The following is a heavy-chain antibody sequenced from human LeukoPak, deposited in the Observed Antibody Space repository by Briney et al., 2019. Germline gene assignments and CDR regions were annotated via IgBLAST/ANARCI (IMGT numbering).Heavy chain of an antibody. CDR1: GYTFTGYY. J-gene: IGHJ4*02. Sequence: ASVKVSCKASGYTFTGYYMHWVRQAPGQGLEWMGWINPNSGGTNYAQKFQGRVTMTRDTSISTAYMELSRLRSDDTAVYYCARDRGSSWYISWMDYWGQGTLVTVSS. CDR2: INPNSGGT. D-gene: IGHD6-13*01. V-gene: IGHV1-2*02. CDR3: ARDRGSSWYISWMDY.